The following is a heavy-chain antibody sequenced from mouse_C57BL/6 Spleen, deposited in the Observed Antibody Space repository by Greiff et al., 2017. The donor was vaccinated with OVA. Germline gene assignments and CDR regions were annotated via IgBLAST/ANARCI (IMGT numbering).Heavy chain of an antibody. CDR3: ARHGSSPSYAMDY. CDR2: IWSDGST. V-gene: IGHV2-6-1*01. CDR1: GFSLTRYG. D-gene: IGHD1-1*01. Sequence: QVQLKESGPGLVAPSQSLSITCTVSGFSLTRYGVHWVRQPPGKGLAWLVVIWSDGSTTYNSALKSRLSISKDNSKSQVFLKMNSLQTDDTAMYYCARHGSSPSYAMDYWGQGTSVTVSS. J-gene: IGHJ4*01.